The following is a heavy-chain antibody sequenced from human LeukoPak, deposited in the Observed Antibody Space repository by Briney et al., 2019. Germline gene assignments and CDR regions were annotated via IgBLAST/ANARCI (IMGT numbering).Heavy chain of an antibody. CDR2: IYSGGST. V-gene: IGHV3-66*01. Sequence: PGGSLRLSCAASGFTVSSNYMSWVRQAPGKGLEWVSVIYSGGSTYYADSVKGRFTISRDNSKNTLYLQMNSLRAEDTAVYYCATTGYSSGWYGMDVWGQGTTVTVSS. CDR1: GFTVSSNY. J-gene: IGHJ6*02. CDR3: ATTGYSSGWYGMDV. D-gene: IGHD6-19*01.